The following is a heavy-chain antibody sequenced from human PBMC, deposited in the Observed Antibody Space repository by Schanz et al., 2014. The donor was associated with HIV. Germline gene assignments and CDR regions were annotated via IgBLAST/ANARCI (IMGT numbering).Heavy chain of an antibody. CDR2: IWYDGSNK. J-gene: IGHJ4*02. D-gene: IGHD7-27*01. CDR1: GFTYSSYG. Sequence: QVQLVESGGGVVQPGRSLRLSCAASGFTYSSYGMHWVRQAPGKGLEWVAVIWYDGSNKYYADSVKGRFTISRDNSKNTLYLQMNNLRAEDTAVYYCARAEPLTPVDYWGQGTLVTVSS. V-gene: IGHV3-33*01. CDR3: ARAEPLTPVDY.